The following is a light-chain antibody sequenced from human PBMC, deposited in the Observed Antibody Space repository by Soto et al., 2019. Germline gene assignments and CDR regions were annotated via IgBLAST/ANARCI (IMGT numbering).Light chain of an antibody. V-gene: IGLV2-8*01. Sequence: SVLTQPPSASGSPGQSVAISCTGTSSDVGGYNYVSWYQQHPGKAPKLMIYEVNKRPSGVPDRFSGSKSGNTASLTVSGLQPEDEADYYCSSYAGSRNVLGTGTKVTVL. CDR2: EVN. J-gene: IGLJ1*01. CDR3: SSYAGSRNV. CDR1: SSDVGGYNY.